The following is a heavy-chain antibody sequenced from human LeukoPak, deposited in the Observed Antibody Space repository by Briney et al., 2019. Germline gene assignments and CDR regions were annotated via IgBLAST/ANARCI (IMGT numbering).Heavy chain of an antibody. J-gene: IGHJ4*02. CDR2: FDPEDGET. D-gene: IGHD6-13*01. CDR3: ATDRYSSSWYRDSDY. Sequence: GASVKVSCKVSGYTLTELSMHWVRQAPGKGLEWMGGFDPEDGETIYAQKFQGRVTMTEDTSTDTAYMELSSLRSEDTAVYYCATDRYSSSWYRDSDYWGQGTLVTVSS. CDR1: GYTLTELS. V-gene: IGHV1-24*01.